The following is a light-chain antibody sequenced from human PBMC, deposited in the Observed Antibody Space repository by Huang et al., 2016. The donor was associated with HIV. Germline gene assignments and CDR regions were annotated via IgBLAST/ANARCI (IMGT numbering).Light chain of an antibody. V-gene: IGKV3-15*01. Sequence: EIVMTQSPATLSVSPGERATLSCRASPSITSNLAWYKQQPGQAPRLLIYAASHRAPGIPARFSGRGSGTEFTLSISSLQSEDFAVYYCQQYNNWPPWTFGQGTKVEIK. CDR3: QQYNNWPPWT. J-gene: IGKJ1*01. CDR2: AAS. CDR1: PSITSN.